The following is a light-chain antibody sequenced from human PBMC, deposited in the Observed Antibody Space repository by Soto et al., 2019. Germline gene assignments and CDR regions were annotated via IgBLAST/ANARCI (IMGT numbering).Light chain of an antibody. CDR2: EVS. Sequence: QSALTQPPSASGSPGQSVTISCTGTSSDVGGYNYVSWYQQHPGKAPKLILYEVSKRPSGVPDRFSGSTSGNTASLTVSGVQAEDEADYYCSSYAGSNNVVFGGGTQLTVL. J-gene: IGLJ2*01. CDR3: SSYAGSNNVV. CDR1: SSDVGGYNY. V-gene: IGLV2-8*01.